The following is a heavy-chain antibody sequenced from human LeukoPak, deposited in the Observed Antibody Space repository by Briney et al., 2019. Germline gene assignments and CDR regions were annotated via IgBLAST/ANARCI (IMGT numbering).Heavy chain of an antibody. J-gene: IGHJ4*02. CDR1: GYTFTGYY. CDR2: INPNSGGT. V-gene: IGHV1-2*02. D-gene: IGHD3-22*01. CDR3: ARGRQGYDSSGYYHPFDY. Sequence: GASVKVSCKASGYTFTGYYMHWVRQAPGQGLEWMGWINPNSGGTNYAQKFQGRVTMTRDTSISTAYMELSRLRSDDTAVYYCARGRQGYDSSGYYHPFDYWGQGTLVTVSS.